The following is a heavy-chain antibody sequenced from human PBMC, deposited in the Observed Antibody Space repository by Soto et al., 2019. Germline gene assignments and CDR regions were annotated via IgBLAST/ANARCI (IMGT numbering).Heavy chain of an antibody. D-gene: IGHD3-16*02. Sequence: EVQLVESGGGLVQPGRSLRLSCAASGFKFRDYWMSWVRQAPGKGLEWVGNIKHDTSEAHYADSVKGRFTITRDNIKNFVFLQMNGLRADDTASYYCARDGLLFSGPYRPSRFAYWGLGTQVTVSS. V-gene: IGHV3-7*03. J-gene: IGHJ4*02. CDR2: IKHDTSEA. CDR1: GFKFRDYW. CDR3: ARDGLLFSGPYRPSRFAY.